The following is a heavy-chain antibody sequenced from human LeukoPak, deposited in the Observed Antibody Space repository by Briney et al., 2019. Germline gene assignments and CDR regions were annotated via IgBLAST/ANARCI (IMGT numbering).Heavy chain of an antibody. CDR2: ISYSGIT. J-gene: IGHJ4*02. Sequence: SETLSLTCTVSGDSISSYYGTWIRQPPGKGLEWIAYISYSGITNYNPSLKNRVTISLDTSKNQFSLRLSSVTPADAAVYYCAREGGYSGYLAYWGQGTLVTVSS. CDR3: AREGGYSGYLAY. V-gene: IGHV4-59*01. D-gene: IGHD5-12*01. CDR1: GDSISSYY.